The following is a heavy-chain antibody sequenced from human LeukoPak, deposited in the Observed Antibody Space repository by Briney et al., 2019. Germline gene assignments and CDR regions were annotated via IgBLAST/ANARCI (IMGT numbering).Heavy chain of an antibody. Sequence: GGSLRLSCAASGFTFSNHWMTWVRQAPGKGLEWVANIKEDGSTKYYVDSVRGRFTVSRDNAKNSLSVQMNSLRAEDTAVYFCARIGYSSSSLDYWGQGILVTVSS. CDR1: GFTFSNHW. V-gene: IGHV3-7*01. J-gene: IGHJ4*02. D-gene: IGHD6-6*01. CDR2: IKEDGSTK. CDR3: ARIGYSSSSLDY.